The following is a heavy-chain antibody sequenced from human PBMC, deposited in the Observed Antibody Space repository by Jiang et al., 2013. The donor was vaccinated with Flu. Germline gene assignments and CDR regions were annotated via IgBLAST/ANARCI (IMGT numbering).Heavy chain of an antibody. J-gene: IGHJ4*02. CDR3: ARRFSGGTIDY. V-gene: IGHV4-39*01. D-gene: IGHD1-26*01. Sequence: GLVKPSETLSLTCTVSGGSISSSSYYWGWIRQPPGKGLEWIGSIYYSGSTYYNPSLKSRVTISVDTSKNQFSLKLSSVTAADTAVYYCARRFSGGTIDYWGQGTLVTVSS. CDR2: IYYSGST. CDR1: GGSISSSSYY.